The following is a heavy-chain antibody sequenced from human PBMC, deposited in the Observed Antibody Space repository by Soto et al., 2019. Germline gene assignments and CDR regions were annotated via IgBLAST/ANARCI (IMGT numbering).Heavy chain of an antibody. CDR1: GYTFTSYA. Sequence: ASVKVSCKASGYTFTSYAMHWVRQAPGQRLEWMGWINAGNGNTKYSQKFQGRVTITRDTSASTAYMELSSLRSEDTAVYYCARGGVRVGYFDYWGQGTLVTVS. J-gene: IGHJ4*02. CDR3: ARGGVRVGYFDY. CDR2: INAGNGNT. V-gene: IGHV1-3*01. D-gene: IGHD3-10*02.